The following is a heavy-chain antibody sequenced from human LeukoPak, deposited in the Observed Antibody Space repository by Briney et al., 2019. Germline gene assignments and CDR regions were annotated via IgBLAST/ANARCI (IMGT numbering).Heavy chain of an antibody. CDR2: INHSGST. D-gene: IGHD6-19*01. CDR3: ARRYSSGWYWFDP. Sequence: SETLSLTCAVYGGSFSGYYWSWIRQPPGRGLEWIGEINHSGSTNYNPSLKSRVTISVDTSKNQFSLKLSSVTAADTAAYYCARRYSSGWYWFDPWGQGTLVTVSS. J-gene: IGHJ5*02. CDR1: GGSFSGYY. V-gene: IGHV4-34*01.